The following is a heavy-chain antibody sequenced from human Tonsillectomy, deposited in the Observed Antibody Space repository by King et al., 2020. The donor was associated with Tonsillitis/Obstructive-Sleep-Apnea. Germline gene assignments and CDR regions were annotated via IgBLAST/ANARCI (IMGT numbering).Heavy chain of an antibody. V-gene: IGHV3-23*04. Sequence: VQLVESGGGLVQPGGSLRLSCAASGFTFSSYAMSWVRQAPGKGLEWVSGISGSGGSTYYADSVKGRFTISRDNSKNTLYLQMNSLRAEDTAVYYCAKDPPRGGVTGGRAFEIWGQGTMATVSS. CDR3: AKDPPRGGVTGGRAFEI. CDR1: GFTFSSYA. CDR2: ISGSGGST. J-gene: IGHJ3*02. D-gene: IGHD3-16*01.